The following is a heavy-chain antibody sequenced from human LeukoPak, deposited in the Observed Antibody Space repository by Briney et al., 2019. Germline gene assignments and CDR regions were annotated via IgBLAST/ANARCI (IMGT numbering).Heavy chain of an antibody. Sequence: ASVKVSCKASGGTFSSYAISWVRQAPGQGLEWMGGIIPIFGTANYAQKFQGRVTITADESTSTAYMELSSLRSEDTAMYYCARGPRVESSGHLNYWGQGTLVTVSS. J-gene: IGHJ4*02. V-gene: IGHV1-69*13. CDR1: GGTFSSYA. CDR2: IIPIFGTA. D-gene: IGHD6-19*01. CDR3: ARGPRVESSGHLNY.